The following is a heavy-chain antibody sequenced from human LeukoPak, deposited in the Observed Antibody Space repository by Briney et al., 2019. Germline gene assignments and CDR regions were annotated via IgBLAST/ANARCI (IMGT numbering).Heavy chain of an antibody. D-gene: IGHD4-17*01. CDR1: GFTFNTYT. V-gene: IGHV3-21*01. J-gene: IGHJ4*02. Sequence: GGSLRLSCAASGFTFNTYTMNWVRQARGKGLECVSSIISTSSYIYYADSVKGRFTISRDNAKNSLYLQMNSLRAEDTAVYYCARSGDYGDYFDYWGQGTLVTVSS. CDR2: IISTSSYI. CDR3: ARSGDYGDYFDY.